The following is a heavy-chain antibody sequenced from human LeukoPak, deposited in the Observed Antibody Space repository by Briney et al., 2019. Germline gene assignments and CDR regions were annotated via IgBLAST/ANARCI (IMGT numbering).Heavy chain of an antibody. D-gene: IGHD3-16*02. CDR3: ARDQSYDYVWGSYRFGGFSGIDY. Sequence: ASVKVSCKAPGDTFTSYYMHWVRQAPGQGLEWMGWISAYNGNTNYAQKLQGRVTMTTDTSTSTAYMEVRSLRSDDTAVYYCARDQSYDYVWGSYRFGGFSGIDYWGQGTLVTVSS. CDR1: GDTFTSYY. CDR2: ISAYNGNT. V-gene: IGHV1-18*04. J-gene: IGHJ4*02.